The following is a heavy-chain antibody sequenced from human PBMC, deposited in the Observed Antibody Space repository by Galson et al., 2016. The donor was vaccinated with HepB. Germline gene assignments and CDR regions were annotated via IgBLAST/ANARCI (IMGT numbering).Heavy chain of an antibody. CDR3: ASDTASDY. Sequence: SVKVSCKASGGTFSSYPINWVRQAPGQGLEWMGRIFPILRIANYAQKFQGRVTITADKSTTTAYMELSSLRSEDTAVYYCASDTASDYWGQGTLVTVSS. CDR1: GGTFSSYP. J-gene: IGHJ4*02. D-gene: IGHD5-18*01. CDR2: IFPILRIA. V-gene: IGHV1-69*04.